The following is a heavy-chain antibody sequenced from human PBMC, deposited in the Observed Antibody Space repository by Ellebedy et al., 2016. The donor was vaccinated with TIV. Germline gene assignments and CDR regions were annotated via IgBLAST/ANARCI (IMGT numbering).Heavy chain of an antibody. CDR2: VSGSGNST. CDR1: GFTFSIYA. CDR3: AKNSVTAAASCVDS. J-gene: IGHJ4*02. Sequence: GESLKISCAASGFTFSIYAMTWVRQAPGKGLEWVSTVSGSGNSTYYADSMKGRLTISSDNSKNTLYLQMNSLRAEDTAVYYCAKNSVTAAASCVDSWGRGSLVTVSS. D-gene: IGHD6-13*01. V-gene: IGHV3-23*01.